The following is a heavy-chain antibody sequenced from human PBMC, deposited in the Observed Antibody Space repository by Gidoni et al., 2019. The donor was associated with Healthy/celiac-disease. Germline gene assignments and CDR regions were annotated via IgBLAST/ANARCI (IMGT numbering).Heavy chain of an antibody. V-gene: IGHV1-69*01. Sequence: SCKASGGTFSSYAISWVRQAPGQGLEWMGGIIPIFGTANYAQKFQGRGTITADESTSTAYMELSSLRSEDTAVYYCGSGYYYRPYYYYGMDVWGQGTTVTVSS. J-gene: IGHJ6*02. CDR2: IIPIFGTA. CDR1: GGTFSSYA. CDR3: GSGYYYRPYYYYGMDV. D-gene: IGHD3-22*01.